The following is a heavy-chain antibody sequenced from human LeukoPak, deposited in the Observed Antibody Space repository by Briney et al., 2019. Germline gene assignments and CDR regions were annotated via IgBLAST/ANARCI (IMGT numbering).Heavy chain of an antibody. Sequence: PGGSLRLSCAASGFTFSSYGMHWVRQAPGKGLEWVAVISYGGSNKYYADSVKGRFTISRDNSKNTLYLQMNSLRAEDTAVHYCARLFRVVVPAANTHFDYWGQGTLVTVSS. CDR2: ISYGGSNK. CDR3: ARLFRVVVPAANTHFDY. V-gene: IGHV3-30*03. CDR1: GFTFSSYG. J-gene: IGHJ4*02. D-gene: IGHD2-2*01.